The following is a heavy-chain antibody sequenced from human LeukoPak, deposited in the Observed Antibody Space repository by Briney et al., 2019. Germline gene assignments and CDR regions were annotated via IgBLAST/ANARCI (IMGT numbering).Heavy chain of an antibody. CDR3: AGDRYVEATVTLEPSGMDV. D-gene: IGHD4-17*01. V-gene: IGHV1-2*04. CDR2: INPNSGGT. J-gene: IGHJ6*02. CDR1: GYTFTGYY. Sequence: ASVKVSCKASGYTFTGYYMHWVRQAPGQGLEWMGWINPNSGGTNYAQKFQGWVTMTRDTSISTAYMELSRLRSDDTAVYYCAGDRYVEATVTLEPSGMDVWGQGTTVTVSS.